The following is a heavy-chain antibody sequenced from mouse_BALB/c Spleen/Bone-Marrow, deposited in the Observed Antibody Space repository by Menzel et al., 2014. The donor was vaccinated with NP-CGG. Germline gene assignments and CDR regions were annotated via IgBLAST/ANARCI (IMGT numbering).Heavy chain of an antibody. D-gene: IGHD1-1*01. J-gene: IGHJ2*01. V-gene: IGHV5-6-5*01. CDR1: GFAFSSYD. Sequence: VQGVESGGGLVKPGGSLKLSCAASGFAFSSYDMSWVRQTPEKRLEWVAYISSGGSTYYPDSVKGRFTISRDNARNILYLQMSSLRSEDTAMYYCARVGITTVDYWGQGTTLTVSS. CDR3: ARVGITTVDY. CDR2: ISSGGST.